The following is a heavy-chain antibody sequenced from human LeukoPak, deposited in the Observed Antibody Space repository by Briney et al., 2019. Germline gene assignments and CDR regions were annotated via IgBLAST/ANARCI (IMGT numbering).Heavy chain of an antibody. D-gene: IGHD2-2*01. CDR1: GFTFSSYS. V-gene: IGHV3-21*04. J-gene: IGHJ4*02. CDR2: ITTSSTYI. Sequence: GGSLRLPCAASGFTFSSYSMSWVRQAPGKGLEWVSSITTSSTYISYADSVKGRFTISRDNAKNSLYLQMNSLRAEDTAVYYCAKDWCSSTTCYFDYWGQGNLVTVSS. CDR3: AKDWCSSTTCYFDY.